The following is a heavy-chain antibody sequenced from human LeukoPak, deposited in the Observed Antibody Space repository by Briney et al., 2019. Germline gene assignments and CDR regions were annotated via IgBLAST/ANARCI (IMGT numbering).Heavy chain of an antibody. V-gene: IGHV3-11*04. J-gene: IGHJ4*02. Sequence: SGGSLRLSCAASGFTFSDYYMSLIRQAPGKGLEWVSYISSSGSTIYYADSVKGRFTISRDNAKNSLYLQMNSLRAEDTAVYYCARGGAATVKYYGDSYWGQGTLVTVSS. CDR2: ISSSGSTI. CDR3: ARGGAATVKYYGDSY. D-gene: IGHD4-17*01. CDR1: GFTFSDYY.